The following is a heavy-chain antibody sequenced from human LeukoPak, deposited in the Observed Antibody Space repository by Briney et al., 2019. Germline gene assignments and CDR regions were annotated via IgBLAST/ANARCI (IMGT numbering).Heavy chain of an antibody. CDR2: IIPIFGTA. Sequence: SVNVSCKASGGTFSSYAISWVRQAPGQGLEWMGRIIPIFGTANYAQKFQGRVTITTDESTSTAYMELSSLRSEDTAVYYCARGRTVTPYYYYYMDVWGKGTTVTVSS. CDR1: GGTFSSYA. J-gene: IGHJ6*03. V-gene: IGHV1-69*05. CDR3: ARGRTVTPYYYYYMDV. D-gene: IGHD4-17*01.